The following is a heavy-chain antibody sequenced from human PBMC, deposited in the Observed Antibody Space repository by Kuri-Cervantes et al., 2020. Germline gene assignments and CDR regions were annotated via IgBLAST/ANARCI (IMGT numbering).Heavy chain of an antibody. CDR3: ARVSVARYCSGGSCYLRYSYYYYGMDV. Sequence: VGSLRLSCAASGFTFRLYAMHWVRQAPGKGLEWVAVMSFDETKKSYADSVKGRFTISRDNSKNSLYLQMNSLRAEDTAVYYCARVSVARYCSGGSCYLRYSYYYYGMDVWGQGTTVTVSS. CDR2: MSFDETKK. CDR1: GFTFRLYA. J-gene: IGHJ6*02. V-gene: IGHV3-30*04. D-gene: IGHD2-15*01.